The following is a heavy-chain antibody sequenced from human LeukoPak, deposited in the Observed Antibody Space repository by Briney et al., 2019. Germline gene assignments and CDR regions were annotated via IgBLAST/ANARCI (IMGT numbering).Heavy chain of an antibody. J-gene: IGHJ6*02. CDR1: GFTFSSYA. D-gene: IGHD4-17*01. Sequence: GGSLRLSCAASGFTFSSYAMHWVRQAPGKGLEWVAVISYDGSNKYYADSVKGRFTISRDNSKNTLYLQMNSLRAEDTAVYYCARVCTVTRYYYYYGMDVWGQGTTVTVSS. CDR2: ISYDGSNK. V-gene: IGHV3-30-3*01. CDR3: ARVCTVTRYYYYYGMDV.